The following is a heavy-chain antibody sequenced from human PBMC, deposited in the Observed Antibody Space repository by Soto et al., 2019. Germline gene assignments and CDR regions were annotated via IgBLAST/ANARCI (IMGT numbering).Heavy chain of an antibody. CDR3: ARRSTAYYYYGMDV. J-gene: IGHJ6*02. D-gene: IGHD5-18*01. V-gene: IGHV5-10-1*01. Sequence: GDSLKISCKGSGYSFTSYLLSCLRQMPGKGLEWMVRIDPSDSYTNYSPSFQGHVTISADKSISTAYLQWSSLKASDTAMYYCARRSTAYYYYGMDVWGQGTTVTVSS. CDR2: IDPSDSYT. CDR1: GYSFTSYL.